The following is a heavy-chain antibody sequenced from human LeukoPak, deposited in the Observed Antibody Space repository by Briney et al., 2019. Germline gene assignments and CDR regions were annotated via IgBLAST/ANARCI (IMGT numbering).Heavy chain of an antibody. V-gene: IGHV4-59*12. CDR3: ARVRRYYFDY. Sequence: ASETLSLTCTVSGGSISTYYWNWIRQPPGKGLEWIGYIYYSGATNYNPSLKSRVTISVDTSKNQFSLKLSPVTAADTAVYYCARVRRYYFDYWGQGTLVTVSS. CDR1: GGSISTYY. CDR2: IYYSGAT. J-gene: IGHJ4*02.